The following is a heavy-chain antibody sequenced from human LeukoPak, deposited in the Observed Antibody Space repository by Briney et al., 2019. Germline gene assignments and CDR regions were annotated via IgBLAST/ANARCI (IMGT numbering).Heavy chain of an antibody. CDR1: GGTFSSYA. CDR3: AKDRKWEPYYFDY. D-gene: IGHD1-26*01. CDR2: IIPIFGTA. J-gene: IGHJ4*02. Sequence: SVKVSCKASGGTFSSYAISWVRQAPGQGLEWMGGIIPIFGTANYAQKFQGRVTITADESTSTAYMELSSLRSEDTAVYYCAKDRKWEPYYFDYWGQGTLVTVSS. V-gene: IGHV1-69*13.